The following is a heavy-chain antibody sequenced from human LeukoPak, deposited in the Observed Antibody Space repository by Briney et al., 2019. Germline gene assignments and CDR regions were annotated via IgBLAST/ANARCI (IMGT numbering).Heavy chain of an antibody. V-gene: IGHV3-7*01. CDR3: ARDQGSMIVVRTTTWYFDL. CDR1: GFTFSNYW. CDR2: INQDGSEM. J-gene: IGHJ2*01. Sequence: GGSLRLSCAASGFTFSNYWMSWVRQAPGKGLEWLANINQDGSEMYYADSVKGRFTISRDNAKNSLYLQINSLRADDTAVYYCARDQGSMIVVRTTTWYFDLWGRGTLVTASS. D-gene: IGHD3-22*01.